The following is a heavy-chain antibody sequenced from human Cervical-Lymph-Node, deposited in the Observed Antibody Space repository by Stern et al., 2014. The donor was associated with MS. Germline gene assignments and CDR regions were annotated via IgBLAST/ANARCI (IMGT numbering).Heavy chain of an antibody. D-gene: IGHD1/OR15-1a*01. J-gene: IGHJ6*02. CDR3: VRDNKFYGIDV. CDR2: IRNKAIHYGT. V-gene: IGHV3-72*01. CDR1: GFTFTDHF. Sequence: EVQLVESGGGLVQPGGSLRLSCAVSGFTFTDHFLDWVRQAPGKGLEWVGRIRNKAIHYGTEYAAAVKGRFTLSRDDSENSLSLQMNSLKTEDTAVYYCVRDNKFYGIDVWGQGTTVTVSS.